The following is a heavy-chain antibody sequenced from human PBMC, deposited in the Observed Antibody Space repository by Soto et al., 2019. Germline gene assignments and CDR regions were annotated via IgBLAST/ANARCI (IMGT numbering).Heavy chain of an antibody. CDR1: GGSISSSNW. V-gene: IGHV4-4*02. D-gene: IGHD3-10*02. CDR3: ASVRGGYYYAMDG. Sequence: QVQLQESGPGLVKPSGTLSLTCAVSGGSISSSNWWSWVRQPPGKGPEWIGEIYHSGSPNYNPALQSRVTISVDKSKNQFSLKLSSVTAADTAVYYCASVRGGYYYAMDGWGQGTTVTVSS. CDR2: IYHSGSP. J-gene: IGHJ6*02.